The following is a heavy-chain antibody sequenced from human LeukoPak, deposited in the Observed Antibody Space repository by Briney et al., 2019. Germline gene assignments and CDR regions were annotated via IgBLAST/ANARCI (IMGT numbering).Heavy chain of an antibody. CDR1: GCTFRDYT. V-gene: IGHV3-21*01. Sequence: GGSLRLSCAASGCTFRDYTINWVRQTPGKGLEWVSAINKGGSYMTYADSVKGRFTVSRDNAKNSLFLQMNNLRVEDTAVYFCAREVLIVVEPAANTIDYWGQGTRVTVSS. J-gene: IGHJ4*02. CDR2: INKGGSYM. D-gene: IGHD2-2*01. CDR3: AREVLIVVEPAANTIDY.